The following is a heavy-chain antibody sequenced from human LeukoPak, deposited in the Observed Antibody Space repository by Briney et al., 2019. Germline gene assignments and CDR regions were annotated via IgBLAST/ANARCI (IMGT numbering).Heavy chain of an antibody. Sequence: TSQTLSLTCTVSGGSISSYYWSWIREPAGKGLGSIGRIYTSVSTNYNPSLKSRVTMSVDTSKNQFSLKLSSVTAADRAVYYCPRALVPYYAMMSGDYIHLIDAFQICGQGKQGTVSS. D-gene: IGHD3-3*01. J-gene: IGHJ3*02. CDR3: PRALVPYYAMMSGDYIHLIDAFQI. V-gene: IGHV4-4*07. CDR2: IYTSVST. CDR1: GGSISSYY.